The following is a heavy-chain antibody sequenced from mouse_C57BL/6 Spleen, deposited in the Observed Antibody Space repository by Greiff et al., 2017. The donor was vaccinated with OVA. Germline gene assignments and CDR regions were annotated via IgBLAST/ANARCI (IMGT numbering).Heavy chain of an antibody. V-gene: IGHV1-69*01. J-gene: IGHJ2*01. Sequence: QVHVKQPGAELVMPGASVKLSCKASGYTFTSYWMHWVKQRPGQGLEWIGEIDPSDSYTNYNQKFKGKSTLTVDKSSSTAYMQLSSLTSEDSAVYYCARKEFYYDYDGYFDYWGQGTTLTVSS. D-gene: IGHD2-4*01. CDR1: GYTFTSYW. CDR3: ARKEFYYDYDGYFDY. CDR2: IDPSDSYT.